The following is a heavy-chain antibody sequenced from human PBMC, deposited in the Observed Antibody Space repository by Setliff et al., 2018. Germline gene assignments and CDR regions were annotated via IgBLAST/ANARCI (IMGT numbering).Heavy chain of an antibody. Sequence: SETLSLTCAVYGGSFSDFYWIWIRQPPGEGLEWIGEITHRRVTTYNPSLQSRAAISLDTSKRRSSLKLGSVSAADTAVYFCAREGRSSTRGWYMDAWGKGTSVTVS. CDR1: GGSFSDFY. CDR3: AREGRSSTRGWYMDA. V-gene: IGHV4-34*01. J-gene: IGHJ6*03. D-gene: IGHD2-2*01. CDR2: ITHRRVT.